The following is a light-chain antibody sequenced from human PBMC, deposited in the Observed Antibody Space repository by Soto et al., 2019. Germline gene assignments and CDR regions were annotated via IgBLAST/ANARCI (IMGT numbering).Light chain of an antibody. V-gene: IGKV1-39*01. CDR3: QQSNSIPVT. J-gene: IGKJ2*01. Sequence: DIQMTQSPSSLSASIGDRVTITCRASQNINIYLNWYQKKPGQAPKVLIYGASNLYNGIPSRFTGNGSGTEFTLTINNLQPADFATYICQQSNSIPVTFGQGTRLEI. CDR1: QNINIY. CDR2: GAS.